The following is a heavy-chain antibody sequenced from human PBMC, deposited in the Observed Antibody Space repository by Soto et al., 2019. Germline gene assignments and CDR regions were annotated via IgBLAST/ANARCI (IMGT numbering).Heavy chain of an antibody. CDR1: GGSISSDY. CDR2: IYYSGST. D-gene: IGHD4-17*01. CDR3: ARSYGDFPNFDY. V-gene: IGHV4-59*01. J-gene: IGHJ4*02. Sequence: SETLCLTCTVSGGSISSDYWSWIRQPPGKGLEWIGYIYYSGSTNYNPSLKSRVTISVDTSKNQFSLKLSSVTAADTAVYYCARSYGDFPNFDYWGQGTLVTVSS.